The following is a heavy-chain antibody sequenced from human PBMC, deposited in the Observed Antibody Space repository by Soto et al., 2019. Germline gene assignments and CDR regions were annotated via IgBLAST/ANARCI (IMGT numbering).Heavy chain of an antibody. CDR3: ARSLGYCSSSTCYSLQFLEWSLRGMDV. Sequence: QVQLVQSETELKKPGSSVKVSCKAYGGTFSSYAINWVRQAPGQGLEWMGGVIPIFGTTNYAQKFQGRVTITADEHTSTVYMELSSLRSEDSAVYYCARSLGYCSSSTCYSLQFLEWSLRGMDVWGQGTTVTVSS. CDR1: GGTFSSYA. CDR2: VIPIFGTT. J-gene: IGHJ6*02. D-gene: IGHD2-2*01. V-gene: IGHV1-69*01.